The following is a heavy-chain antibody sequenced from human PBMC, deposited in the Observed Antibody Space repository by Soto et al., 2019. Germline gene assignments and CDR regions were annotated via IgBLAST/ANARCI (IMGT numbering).Heavy chain of an antibody. D-gene: IGHD3-16*01. CDR2: ISYDGSDK. Sequence: QVPLVESGGGVVQPGRSLRVSCAASGFTFSSYGMNWVRQAPGKGLEWVAIISYDGSDKYYADYVKGRFTISRDNSKNTLYLQMNSLRGEDTAVYYCAKNPESYAWGLEGYCDYWGQGTLVTVSS. CDR1: GFTFSSYG. V-gene: IGHV3-30*18. J-gene: IGHJ4*02. CDR3: AKNPESYAWGLEGYCDY.